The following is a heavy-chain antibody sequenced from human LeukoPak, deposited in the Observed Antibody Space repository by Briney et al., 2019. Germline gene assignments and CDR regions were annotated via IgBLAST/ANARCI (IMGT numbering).Heavy chain of an antibody. D-gene: IGHD4-17*01. CDR1: GFTFSLYW. Sequence: GGSLRLSCATSGFTFSLYWMNWVRQAPGEGLEWVANIKEDGSKKYYVESVKGRFTISRDNAKNSVFLQMNTLRADDTAIYYCARATRDDFGDLHDAFDVWGQGTMVAVSS. CDR3: ARATRDDFGDLHDAFDV. V-gene: IGHV3-7*01. CDR2: IKEDGSKK. J-gene: IGHJ3*01.